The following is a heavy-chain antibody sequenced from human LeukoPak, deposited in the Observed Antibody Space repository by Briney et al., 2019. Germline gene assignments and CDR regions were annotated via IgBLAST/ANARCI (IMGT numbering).Heavy chain of an antibody. V-gene: IGHV4-38-2*02. CDR1: GGSISSGSY. D-gene: IGHD3-16*01. CDR3: ARDYVLDY. J-gene: IGHJ4*02. CDR2: IYHSGST. Sequence: SETLSLTCTVSGGSISSGSYWGWIRQPPGKGLEWIGSIYHSGSTYHNPSLKSRVTITVDTSKNQFSLKLSSVTAADTAVYYCARDYVLDYWGQGTLVTVSS.